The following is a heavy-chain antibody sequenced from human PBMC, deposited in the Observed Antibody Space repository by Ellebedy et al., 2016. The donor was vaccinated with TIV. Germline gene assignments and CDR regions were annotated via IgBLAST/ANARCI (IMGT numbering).Heavy chain of an antibody. V-gene: IGHV1-3*01. CDR3: LRQLPYSWFDP. Sequence: ASVKVSXXASGYTFTGHAIHWVRQAPGHRLEWMGWISGDNTNTKYSEKFHDRVTFTRDTSASTVFMELSSLRSEDTAVYYCLRQLPYSWFDPWGQGTLVTVSS. CDR2: ISGDNTNT. J-gene: IGHJ5*02. CDR1: GYTFTGHA. D-gene: IGHD1-26*01.